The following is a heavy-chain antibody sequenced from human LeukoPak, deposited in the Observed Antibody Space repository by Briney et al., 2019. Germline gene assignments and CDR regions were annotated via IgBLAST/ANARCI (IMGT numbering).Heavy chain of an antibody. CDR1: GFTSDDYG. CDR3: ARVSDISVAAYFDY. CDR2: INWNGGST. J-gene: IGHJ4*02. V-gene: IGHV3-20*04. Sequence: PGGSLRLSCAASGFTSDDYGMSWVRQAPGKGLEWVSGINWNGGSTTYADSVKGRFTISRDNAKNSLYLQMNSLRAEDTALYYCARVSDISVAAYFDYWGQGTLVTVSS. D-gene: IGHD6-19*01.